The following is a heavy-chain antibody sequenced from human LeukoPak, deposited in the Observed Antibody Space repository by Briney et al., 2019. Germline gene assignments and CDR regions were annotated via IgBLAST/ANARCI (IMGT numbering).Heavy chain of an antibody. J-gene: IGHJ5*02. D-gene: IGHD1-26*01. CDR3: ARDIYYWFDP. V-gene: IGHV3-48*01. CDR2: ISSSSSTI. CDR1: GFTFSSYA. Sequence: GRSLRLSCAASGFTFSSYAMSWVRQTPGKGLEWVSAISSSSSTIYYADSVKGRLTISRDNAKNSLYLQMNSLRAEDTAVYYCARDIYYWFDPWGQGTLVTVSS.